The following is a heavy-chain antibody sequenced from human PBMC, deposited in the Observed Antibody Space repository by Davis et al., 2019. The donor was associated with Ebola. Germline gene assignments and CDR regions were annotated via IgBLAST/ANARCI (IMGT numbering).Heavy chain of an antibody. J-gene: IGHJ4*02. CDR2: IYHSGST. CDR3: ARRGYSGYHDY. D-gene: IGHD5-12*01. Sequence: SETLSLTCTVSGYSINRGFTWGWIRQPPGKGLEWIGSIYHSGSTNYSPSLKSRVTISADTSKNQFSLRLKSVTAADTAMYYCARRGYSGYHDYWGQGTLVTVSS. CDR1: GYSINRGFT. V-gene: IGHV4-38-2*02.